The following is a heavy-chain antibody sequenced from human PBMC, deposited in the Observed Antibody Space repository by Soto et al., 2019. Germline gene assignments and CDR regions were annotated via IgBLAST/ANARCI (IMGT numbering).Heavy chain of an antibody. CDR1: GYTFTSCA. CDR2: ISAYSGNT. D-gene: IGHD6-19*01. CDR3: ASGEWLQYFDY. Sequence: GVSVKVSCKASGYTFTSCAISWVRQAPGQGLEWMGWISAYSGNTNYAQKLQGRVTMTTDTSTSTAYMELRSLRSDDTAVYYCASGEWLQYFDYWGQGTLVTVSS. V-gene: IGHV1-18*01. J-gene: IGHJ4*02.